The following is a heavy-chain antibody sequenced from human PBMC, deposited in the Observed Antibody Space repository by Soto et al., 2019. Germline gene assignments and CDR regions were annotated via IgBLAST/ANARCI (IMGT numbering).Heavy chain of an antibody. V-gene: IGHV3-30*02. CDR2: ISSDGHGE. Sequence: GGSLRLSFVVSGFTFSTSDMPWVRRAPGKRQAWVASISSDGHGEFYAYFVKVRFTVSRENSNNTVYLQMDSLIAEDTAVYYCAKDVDYVGNPWGXWGQVTLLTVSX. D-gene: IGHD4-17*01. J-gene: IGHJ5*02. CDR1: GFTFSTSD. CDR3: AKDVDYVGNPWGX.